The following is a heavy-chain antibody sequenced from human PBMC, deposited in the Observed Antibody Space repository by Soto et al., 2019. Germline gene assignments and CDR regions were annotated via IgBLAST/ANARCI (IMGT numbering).Heavy chain of an antibody. CDR2: INSDGSST. D-gene: IGHD6-13*01. CDR1: GFTFSSYW. Sequence: EVQLVESGGGLVQPGGSLRLSCAASGFTFSSYWMHWVRQAPGKGLVWVSRINSDGSSTSYADSVKGRFTISRDNAKNTLDLQRNSLRAEDTAVYYCARGRIAADPSDYWGQGTLVTVSS. CDR3: ARGRIAADPSDY. V-gene: IGHV3-74*01. J-gene: IGHJ4*02.